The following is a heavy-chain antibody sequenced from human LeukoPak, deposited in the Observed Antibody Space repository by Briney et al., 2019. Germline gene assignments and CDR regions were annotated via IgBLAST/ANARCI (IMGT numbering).Heavy chain of an antibody. J-gene: IGHJ3*02. V-gene: IGHV4-39*01. CDR2: IYYGGKT. D-gene: IGHD3-3*01. Sequence: SETLSLTCTVSGGSISSTIYYCAWIRQPPGKGLEWIGSIYYGGKTYYNPSLKSRVTRSVDTSKNQFSLKLNSVTAADTAVYYCARHLGGSGSSDAFDIWGQGTVVTVFS. CDR1: GGSISSTIYY. CDR3: ARHLGGSGSSDAFDI.